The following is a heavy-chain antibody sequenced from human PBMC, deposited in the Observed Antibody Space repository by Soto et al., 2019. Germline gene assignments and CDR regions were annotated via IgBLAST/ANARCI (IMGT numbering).Heavy chain of an antibody. J-gene: IGHJ6*01. V-gene: IGHV4-30-2*01. Sequence: SETLSLTFAFSGSSITRFGSSGSWILQAPGTGLEWIGYIYHNGITNYNPSLKSRVKISVEKSQNKFSLSMNFVTAADTDVYYCARGLAVRGSYGLDVWRQGNKVT. D-gene: IGHD3-10*01. CDR3: ARGLAVRGSYGLDV. CDR1: GSSITRFGSS. CDR2: IYHNGIT.